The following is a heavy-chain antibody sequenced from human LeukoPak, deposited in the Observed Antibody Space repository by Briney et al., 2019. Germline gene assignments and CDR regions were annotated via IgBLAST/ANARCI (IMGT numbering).Heavy chain of an antibody. Sequence: GGSLRLSCAASGFTFSSYWMHWVRQAPGKGLAWVSRINSDGSSTSYADSVKGRFTISRDNAKNTLYLQMNSLRAEDTAVYYCARDSYADPYCGGDCYSGWYFDLWGRGTLVTVSS. D-gene: IGHD2-21*02. J-gene: IGHJ2*01. V-gene: IGHV3-74*01. CDR2: INSDGSST. CDR1: GFTFSSYW. CDR3: ARDSYADPYCGGDCYSGWYFDL.